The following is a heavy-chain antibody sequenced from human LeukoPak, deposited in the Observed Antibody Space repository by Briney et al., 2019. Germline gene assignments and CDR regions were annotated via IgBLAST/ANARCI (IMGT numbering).Heavy chain of an antibody. CDR2: ISDSGSTT. D-gene: IGHD6-19*01. CDR1: GFSFSTYE. J-gene: IGHJ2*01. Sequence: GGSLRLSCAASGFSFSTYEMNWVRQAPGKGLEWISYISDSGSTTYYADSVKGRFTISRDNSENTLYIQMNSLRVEDTAVYYCARDAGAVAGTTYWYFDLWGRGTLVLVSS. V-gene: IGHV3-48*03. CDR3: ARDAGAVAGTTYWYFDL.